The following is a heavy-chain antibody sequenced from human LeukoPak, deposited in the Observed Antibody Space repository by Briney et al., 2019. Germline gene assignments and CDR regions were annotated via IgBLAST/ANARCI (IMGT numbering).Heavy chain of an antibody. CDR3: ARVRSGRRMRDFGFDP. Sequence: PSETLSLTCTVSGGSISSYYWSWIRQPPGKGLEWIGYIYYSGSTNYNPSLKSRVTISVDTSKNQFSLKLSSVTAADTAVYYCARVRSGRRMRDFGFDPWGQGTLVTVSS. D-gene: IGHD3-10*01. V-gene: IGHV4-59*01. J-gene: IGHJ5*02. CDR2: IYYSGST. CDR1: GGSISSYY.